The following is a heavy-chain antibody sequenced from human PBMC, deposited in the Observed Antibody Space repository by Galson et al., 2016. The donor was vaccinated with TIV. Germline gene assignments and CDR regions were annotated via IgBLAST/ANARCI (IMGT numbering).Heavy chain of an antibody. CDR2: VNNDGSNT. J-gene: IGHJ6*02. Sequence: SLRLSCAASGFTFSSYWMHWVRQAPGKGLEGVARVNNDGSNTRYVDSVKGRFTISRDNSKNTLYLQMNSLRVEDTAVYYCARDRVVDATYYYYYYGMDVWGQGTAVTVSS. D-gene: IGHD2-15*01. CDR1: GFTFSSYW. CDR3: ARDRVVDATYYYYYYGMDV. V-gene: IGHV3-74*01.